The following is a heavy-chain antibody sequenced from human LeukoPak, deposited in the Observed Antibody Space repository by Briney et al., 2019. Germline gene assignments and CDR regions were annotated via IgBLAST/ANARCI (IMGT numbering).Heavy chain of an antibody. D-gene: IGHD4-23*01. V-gene: IGHV4-4*07. Sequence: SETLSLTCTVSGDSISNYYWSWIRQPAGKGLEWIGRIYTSGSTNYKPSVKSRVTMSVDTSKNQFFLKLTSVTAADTAVYYCARGPAHGGNSFAFDIWGQGTMVTVSS. CDR3: ARGPAHGGNSFAFDI. CDR2: IYTSGST. J-gene: IGHJ3*02. CDR1: GDSISNYY.